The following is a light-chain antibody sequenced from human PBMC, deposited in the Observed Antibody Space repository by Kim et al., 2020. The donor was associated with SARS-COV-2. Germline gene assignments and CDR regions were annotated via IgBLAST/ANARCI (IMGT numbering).Light chain of an antibody. Sequence: WAPGQRAALSCRARQSVGSYLAWYQQKPGQPPRLLIYDASNRATGIPARFSGSGSGTDFTLTVSSLEPEDFAVYYCQQRSSWPFTFGPGTKVDIK. CDR3: QQRSSWPFT. J-gene: IGKJ3*01. CDR2: DAS. CDR1: QSVGSY. V-gene: IGKV3-11*01.